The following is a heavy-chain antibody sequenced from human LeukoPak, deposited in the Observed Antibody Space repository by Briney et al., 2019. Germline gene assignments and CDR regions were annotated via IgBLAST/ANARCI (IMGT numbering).Heavy chain of an antibody. D-gene: IGHD3-22*01. CDR1: GGSISSYY. J-gene: IGHJ3*02. CDR3: ARDADDSSGSDAFDI. CDR2: IYYSGST. Sequence: SETLSLTCTVSGGSISSYYWGWIRQPPGKGLEWIGSIYYSGSTCYNPSLKSRVTISVDTSKNQFSLKLSSVTAADTAVYYCARDADDSSGSDAFDIWGQGTMVTVSS. V-gene: IGHV4-39*07.